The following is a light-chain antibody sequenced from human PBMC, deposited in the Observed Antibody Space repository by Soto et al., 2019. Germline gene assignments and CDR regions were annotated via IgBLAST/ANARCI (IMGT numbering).Light chain of an antibody. CDR2: EVS. Sequence: QSALTQPPSASGSPGHSVTISCTGTSGDVGGYNYVSWYQQHPGKAPKLMIYEVSKRPSGVPDRFSGSKSGNTASLTVSGLQAEDEADYYCSSYAGSNNFEVFGTGTKVTVL. V-gene: IGLV2-8*01. J-gene: IGLJ1*01. CDR3: SSYAGSNNFEV. CDR1: SGDVGGYNY.